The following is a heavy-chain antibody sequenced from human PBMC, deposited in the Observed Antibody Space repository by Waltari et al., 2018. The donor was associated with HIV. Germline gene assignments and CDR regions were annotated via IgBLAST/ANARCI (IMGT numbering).Heavy chain of an antibody. CDR3: GFGPNIYVPFDY. Sequence: QVQLVESGGGLVKPGGSLRLSCAASGFTFSDYYMIWIRQAPGKGREWVLYISGSGSTIDDADALKGRFTISRDNAKNSLYLQMNSLRADDTAVYYCGFGPNIYVPFDYWGQGTLVTVSS. CDR1: GFTFSDYY. CDR2: ISGSGSTI. V-gene: IGHV3-11*01. D-gene: IGHD3-16*01. J-gene: IGHJ4*02.